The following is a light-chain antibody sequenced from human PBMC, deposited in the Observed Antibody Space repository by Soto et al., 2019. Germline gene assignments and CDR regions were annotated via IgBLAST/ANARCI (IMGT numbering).Light chain of an antibody. CDR3: QHYNNWPPWT. Sequence: EIVMTQSPATLSVSPGERATLSGRPSQSVSSNLAWYQQKPGQAPRLLLYGASTRATGIPARFSGSGSGTEFTLTISSLQSEDFAVYYCQHYNNWPPWTFGQGTKVEIK. CDR1: QSVSSN. CDR2: GAS. V-gene: IGKV3-15*01. J-gene: IGKJ1*01.